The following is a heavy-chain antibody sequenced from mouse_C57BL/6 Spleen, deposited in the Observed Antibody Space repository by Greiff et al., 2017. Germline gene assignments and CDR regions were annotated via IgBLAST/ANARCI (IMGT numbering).Heavy chain of an antibody. V-gene: IGHV1-22*01. D-gene: IGHD1-1*01. CDR1: GYTFTDYN. CDR3: ANDYYGSSYEGYYAMDY. J-gene: IGHJ4*01. Sequence: VQLQQSGPELVKPGASVKMSCKASGYTFTDYNMHWVKQSHGKSLEWIGYFNPNNGGTSYNQKFKGKATLTVNKSSSTASMELRRLTSEGTAVYYCANDYYGSSYEGYYAMDYWGQGTSVTVSS. CDR2: FNPNNGGT.